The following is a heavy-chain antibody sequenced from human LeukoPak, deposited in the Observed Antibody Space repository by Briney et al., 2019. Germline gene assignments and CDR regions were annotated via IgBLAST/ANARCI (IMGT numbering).Heavy chain of an antibody. V-gene: IGHV3-15*01. Sequence: GGSLRLSCTASGFKFSDAWMTWVRQAPGKGLEWVGRIKGKTDGGTTDYAAPVKGRFTISRDDSKNTLYLQMNSLKTEDTAVYYCTTTSYYYDSSGYYVNDYWGQGTLVTVSS. CDR2: IKGKTDGGTT. CDR3: TTTSYYYDSSGYYVNDY. D-gene: IGHD3-22*01. CDR1: GFKFSDAW. J-gene: IGHJ4*02.